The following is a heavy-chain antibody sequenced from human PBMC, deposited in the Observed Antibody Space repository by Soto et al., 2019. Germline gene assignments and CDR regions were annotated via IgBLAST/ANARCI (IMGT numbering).Heavy chain of an antibody. V-gene: IGHV4-4*02. D-gene: IGHD6-19*01. J-gene: IGHJ6*02. CDR1: GGSISSSNW. Sequence: SETLSLTCAVSGGSISSSNWWSWVRQPPGKGLEWIGEIYHSGSTNYNPSLKSRVTISVDKSKNQFSLKLSSVTAADTAVYYCARAYSSGWQYYYYYGMDVWGQGTTVTVSS. CDR2: IYHSGST. CDR3: ARAYSSGWQYYYYYGMDV.